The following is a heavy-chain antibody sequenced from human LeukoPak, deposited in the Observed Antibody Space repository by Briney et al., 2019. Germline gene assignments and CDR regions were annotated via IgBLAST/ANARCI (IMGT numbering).Heavy chain of an antibody. V-gene: IGHV3-74*01. J-gene: IGHJ4*02. Sequence: GGSLRLSCAASGFTYGNYLMHWVRQAPGKGLVWVSRISPDGRSTNYADFVKGRFTVSRDNAMNTVYLQMNSLRTEDTAVYYCVRGASGGHYVIDYWGQGTLVTVSS. CDR3: VRGASGGHYVIDY. CDR2: ISPDGRST. D-gene: IGHD1-26*01. CDR1: GFTYGNYL.